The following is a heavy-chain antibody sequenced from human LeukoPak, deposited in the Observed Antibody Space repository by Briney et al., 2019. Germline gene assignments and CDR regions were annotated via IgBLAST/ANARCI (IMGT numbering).Heavy chain of an antibody. CDR2: IYTSGST. V-gene: IGHV4-61*02. Sequence: TLSLTCTVSGGSISSGSYYWSWIRQPAGKGLEWIGRIYTSGSTNYNPSLKSRVTISVDTSKNQFSLELSSVTAADTAVYYCARSDFWSGYSSDYWGQGTLVTVSS. CDR3: ARSDFWSGYSSDY. J-gene: IGHJ4*02. CDR1: GGSISSGSYY. D-gene: IGHD3-3*01.